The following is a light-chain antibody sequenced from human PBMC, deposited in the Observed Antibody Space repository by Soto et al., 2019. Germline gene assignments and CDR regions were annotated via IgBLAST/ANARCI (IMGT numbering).Light chain of an antibody. Sequence: DIQLTQSPATLSASVGDRVTITCRASQSVRSWLAWYQQKPGKAPKLLIYDASSLESGVPSRLSGSGSGTEFTLTITSLQPDDFATYYCQQYSSYWTFGQGTKV. CDR2: DAS. CDR3: QQYSSYWT. V-gene: IGKV1-5*01. CDR1: QSVRSW. J-gene: IGKJ1*01.